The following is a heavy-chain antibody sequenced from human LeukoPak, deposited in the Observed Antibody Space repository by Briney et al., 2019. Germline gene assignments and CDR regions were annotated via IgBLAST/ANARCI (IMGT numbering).Heavy chain of an antibody. CDR1: GGSFSGNY. V-gene: IGHV4-34*01. J-gene: IGHJ4*02. D-gene: IGHD6-25*01. CDR3: ARGPALGY. Sequence: SETLSLTCAVDGGSFSGNYWSWFGQPPGKGLEWIGEIIHSGSTNYNPSLNSRVTISVDTSKNQFSPKLTSVSPAATAVYYCARGPALGYWGQGTLVTVSS. CDR2: IIHSGST.